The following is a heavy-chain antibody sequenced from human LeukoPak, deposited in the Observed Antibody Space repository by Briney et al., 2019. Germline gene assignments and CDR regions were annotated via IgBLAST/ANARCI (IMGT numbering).Heavy chain of an antibody. CDR2: IYYSGST. CDR1: GGSISSSSYY. V-gene: IGHV4-39*07. D-gene: IGHD2-21*02. CDR3: ARRGVTPFFDY. Sequence: SETLSLTCTVSGGSISSSSYYWGWIRQPPGKGLEWIGSIYYSGSTYYNPSLKSRVTISVDTSKNQFSLKLSSVTAADTAVYYCARRGVTPFFDYWGQGTLVTVSS. J-gene: IGHJ4*02.